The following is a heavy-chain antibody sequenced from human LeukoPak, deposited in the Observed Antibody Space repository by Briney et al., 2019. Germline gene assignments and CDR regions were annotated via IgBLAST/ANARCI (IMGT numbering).Heavy chain of an antibody. J-gene: IGHJ4*02. Sequence: SQTLSLTCTVSGGSISSGDYYWSWIRQPPGKGLEWIGYIYYSGSTYYNPSLKSRVTIPVDTSKNQFSLKLSSVTAADTAVYYCARADYYYGSGSTSDYWGQGTLVTVSS. CDR1: GGSISSGDYY. D-gene: IGHD3-10*01. V-gene: IGHV4-30-4*08. CDR2: IYYSGST. CDR3: ARADYYYGSGSTSDY.